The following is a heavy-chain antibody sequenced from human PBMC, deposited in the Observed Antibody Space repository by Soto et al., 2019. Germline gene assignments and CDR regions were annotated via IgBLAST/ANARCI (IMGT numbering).Heavy chain of an antibody. CDR2: IYYTGST. CDR1: SGSINSGNYF. Sequence: QVQLQESGPGLVKPSQTLSLTCTVSSGSINSGNYFWSWIRQPPGKGLEWIGYIYYTGSTYYNPSLKSRLTISVDTSKNQLSLKLSSVTAADTAVYYCARAQRSTINFDGLPHDYYGINVWGQGTTVTVSS. V-gene: IGHV4-30-4*01. CDR3: ARAQRSTINFDGLPHDYYGINV. D-gene: IGHD3-9*01. J-gene: IGHJ6*02.